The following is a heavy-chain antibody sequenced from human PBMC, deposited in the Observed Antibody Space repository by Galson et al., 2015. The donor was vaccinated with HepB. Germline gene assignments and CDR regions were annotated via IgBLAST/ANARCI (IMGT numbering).Heavy chain of an antibody. V-gene: IGHV3-15*06. CDR2: IKRISDGETR. CDR3: TTFKWFGDHPYYFDS. Sequence: SLRLSCAASGLTFSNAWMSWVRQAPGKGLEWVGRIKRISDGETRHYAAPVRGRFTISRDDSKNMLYLQMDSLKTEDTAVYYCTTFKWFGDHPYYFDSWGQGTLVAVSS. D-gene: IGHD3-10*01. J-gene: IGHJ4*02. CDR1: GLTFSNAW.